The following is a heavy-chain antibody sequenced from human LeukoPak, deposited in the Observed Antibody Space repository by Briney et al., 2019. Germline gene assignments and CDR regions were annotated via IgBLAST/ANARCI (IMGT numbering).Heavy chain of an antibody. D-gene: IGHD3-9*01. V-gene: IGHV1-46*01. J-gene: IGHJ6*02. CDR2: INPSGGST. CDR1: GYTFTSYY. CDR3: ARDQGYDILTGYYNVGGGYYYYYGMDV. Sequence: ASVTVSCTASGYTFTSYYMHWVRQATGQGLEWMGIINPSGGSTSYAQKFQGRITMTRDTSTSTVYMELSSLRSEDTAVYYCARDQGYDILTGYYNVGGGYYYYYGMDVWGQGTTVTVSS.